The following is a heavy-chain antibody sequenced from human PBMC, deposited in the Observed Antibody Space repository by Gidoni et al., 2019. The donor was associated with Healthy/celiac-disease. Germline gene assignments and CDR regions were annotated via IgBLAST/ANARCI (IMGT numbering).Heavy chain of an antibody. V-gene: IGHV2-26*01. CDR1: GFSLCNARMG. CDR2: IVSNDEK. D-gene: IGHD3-10*01. CDR3: ARIQGGLLWFGELSVNWFDP. J-gene: IGHJ5*02. Sequence: QVTLKESGPVLVKRTETLTLTCTVSGFSLCNARMGVSWIRQPPVKDLEWLAHIVSNDEKSYSTSMKSRLTICKDTFNSQVVLTMTNMDPVDTATYYCARIQGGLLWFGELSVNWFDPWGQGTLVTVSS.